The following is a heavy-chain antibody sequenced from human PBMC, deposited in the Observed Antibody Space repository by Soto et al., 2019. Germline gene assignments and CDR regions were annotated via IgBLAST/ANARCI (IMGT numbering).Heavy chain of an antibody. CDR2: IYYSGST. CDR3: ARDGRYYDFWSGYYGDYYYYGMDV. D-gene: IGHD3-3*01. CDR1: GGSISSYY. J-gene: IGHJ6*02. V-gene: IGHV4-59*01. Sequence: PSETLSLTCTVSGGSISSYYWSWIRQPPGEGLEWIGYIYYSGSTNYNPSLKSRVTISVDTSKNQFSLKLSSVTAADTAVYYCARDGRYYDFWSGYYGDYYYYGMDVWGQGTTVTVSS.